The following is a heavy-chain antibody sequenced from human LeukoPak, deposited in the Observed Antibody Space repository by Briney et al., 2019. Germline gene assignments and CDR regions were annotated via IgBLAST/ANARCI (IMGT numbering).Heavy chain of an antibody. J-gene: IGHJ5*02. D-gene: IGHD2-15*01. CDR3: ARDWFVVVVAATLNGNWFDP. Sequence: GASVKVSCKASGYSFTCYYMHWLRQAPGQGLEWMGWINPNSGGTNYAQKFQGRVTMTRDTSISTAYMELSRLRSDDTAVCYCARDWFVVVVAATLNGNWFDPWGQGTLVTVSS. V-gene: IGHV1-2*02. CDR2: INPNSGGT. CDR1: GYSFTCYY.